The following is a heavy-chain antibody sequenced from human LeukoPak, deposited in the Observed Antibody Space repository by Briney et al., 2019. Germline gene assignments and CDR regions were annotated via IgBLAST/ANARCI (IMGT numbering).Heavy chain of an antibody. D-gene: IGHD3-10*01. CDR1: GFTVSSNY. J-gene: IGHJ4*02. V-gene: IGHV3-53*01. Sequence: GGSLRLSCAASGFTVSSNYMSWVRQAPGKGLEWVSVIYSGGSTYYADSVKGRFTISRDNSKNTLYLQMNSLRAEDTAVYYCARDGITMVRGVITTTYFDYWGQGTLATVSS. CDR3: ARDGITMVRGVITTTYFDY. CDR2: IYSGGST.